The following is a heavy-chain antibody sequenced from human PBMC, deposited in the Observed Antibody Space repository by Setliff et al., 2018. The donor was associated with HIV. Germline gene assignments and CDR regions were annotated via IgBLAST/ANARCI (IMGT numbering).Heavy chain of an antibody. J-gene: IGHJ4*02. Sequence: PGESLKISCKGSGYTFTSYWIGWVRQMPGKGLEWMGIIYPGDSDTRYSPSFQGRVTTSADKSINTAYPQWSSLQASDTAMYYCARRASKASLDYWGQGTLVTVSS. V-gene: IGHV5-51*01. CDR3: ARRASKASLDY. CDR1: GYTFTSYW. CDR2: IYPGDSDT.